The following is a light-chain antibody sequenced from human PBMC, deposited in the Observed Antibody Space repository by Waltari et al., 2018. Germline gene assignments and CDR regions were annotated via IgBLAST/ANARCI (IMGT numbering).Light chain of an antibody. V-gene: IGLV1-47*01. J-gene: IGLJ3*02. CDR2: RNN. CDR1: SSNIGRSY. Sequence: QSVLTQPPSASGTPGQRVTISCSGSSSNIGRSYVSWYQQVPGTAPKLLIYRNNPRPSGVPDRFSGSKSGTSASLAISGLRSEDEADYYCEAWDDSLSVLVFGGGTKVTVL. CDR3: EAWDDSLSVLV.